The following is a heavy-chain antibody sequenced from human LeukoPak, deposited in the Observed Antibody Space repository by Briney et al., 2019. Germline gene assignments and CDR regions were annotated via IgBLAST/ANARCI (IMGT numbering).Heavy chain of an antibody. Sequence: VKVSCKASGYTFTGYYMHWVRQASGQGLEWMGWINPNSGGTNYAQKFQGWVTMTRDTSISTAYMELSRLRSDDTAVYYCARDYFDTSGSVSSIYGLDVWGQGTMVTVSS. J-gene: IGHJ6*02. D-gene: IGHD3-22*01. CDR1: GYTFTGYY. CDR3: ARDYFDTSGSVSSIYGLDV. V-gene: IGHV1-2*04. CDR2: INPNSGGT.